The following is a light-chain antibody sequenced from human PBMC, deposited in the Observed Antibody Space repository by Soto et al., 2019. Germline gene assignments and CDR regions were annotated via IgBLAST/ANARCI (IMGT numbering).Light chain of an antibody. CDR3: AAWDDSLSGPV. J-gene: IGLJ2*01. CDR1: SSNIGSNY. CDR2: RNN. Sequence: QSVLTQPPSASGTPGQRVTISCSGSSSNIGSNYVYWYQQLPGTAPKLLIYRNNQRPSGVPDRFSGSKSGTSGSLAISGLRSQDEGDYYCAAWDDSLSGPVLGGGTKVTVL. V-gene: IGLV1-47*01.